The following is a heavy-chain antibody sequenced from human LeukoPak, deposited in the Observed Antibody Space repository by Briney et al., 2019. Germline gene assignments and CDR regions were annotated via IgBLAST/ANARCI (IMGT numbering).Heavy chain of an antibody. D-gene: IGHD2/OR15-2a*01. V-gene: IGHV3-7*03. CDR1: GFALSSHW. CDR3: ARNNGMDV. CDR2: VNRDGSET. Sequence: GGSLRLSCAASGFALSSHWMTWVRQVPGRGPEWVANVNRDGSETYYLDSVKGRFTISKDNAKNSLYLQMDSLRAEDTALYHCARNNGMDVWGQGTTVIVSS. J-gene: IGHJ6*02.